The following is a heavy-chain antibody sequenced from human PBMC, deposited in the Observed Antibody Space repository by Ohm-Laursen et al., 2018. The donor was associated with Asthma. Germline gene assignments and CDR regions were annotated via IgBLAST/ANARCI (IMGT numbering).Heavy chain of an antibody. CDR1: GFNFNSSA. J-gene: IGHJ3*02. CDR2: MSYDGNNK. V-gene: IGHV3-30-3*01. CDR3: ARRDFSGGDPSAAFDI. D-gene: IGHD2-21*02. Sequence: SLRLSCAASGFNFNSSAMHWVRQAPGKGLEWVAVMSYDGNNKYHAASVQGRFTISRDNSKNTLYMQMNSLRAEDTAVYYCARRDFSGGDPSAAFDIWGQGTMVTVSS.